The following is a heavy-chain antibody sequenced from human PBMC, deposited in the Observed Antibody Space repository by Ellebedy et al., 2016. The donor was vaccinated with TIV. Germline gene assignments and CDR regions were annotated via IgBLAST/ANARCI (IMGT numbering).Heavy chain of an antibody. CDR2: IKSKTDGGTT. V-gene: IGHV3-15*01. CDR1: GFSFSNAW. J-gene: IGHJ4*02. CDR3: TKDLYSYAYFDN. D-gene: IGHD5-18*01. Sequence: GESLKISCAASGFSFSNAWMSWVRQGPGKGLEWVGRIKSKTDGGTTDYAAPVKGRFTISRDDSSNKLFLQMSSLKTEDTAMYYCTKDLYSYAYFDNWGQGALVTVSS.